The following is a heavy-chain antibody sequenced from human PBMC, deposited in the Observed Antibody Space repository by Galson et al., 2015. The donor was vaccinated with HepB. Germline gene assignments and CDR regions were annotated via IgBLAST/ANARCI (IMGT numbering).Heavy chain of an antibody. CDR3: ASLGSGYYYDFDY. V-gene: IGHV3-7*01. J-gene: IGHJ4*02. Sequence: SLRLSCAASGFTFRNYWMRWVRQAPGKGLEWVAKIKEDGSEKSYVDSVKGRFTISRDNAKNSLYLQMNSLRAEDTAVYYCASLGSGYYYDFDYWGQGTLVTVSS. CDR2: IKEDGSEK. D-gene: IGHD3-22*01. CDR1: GFTFRNYW.